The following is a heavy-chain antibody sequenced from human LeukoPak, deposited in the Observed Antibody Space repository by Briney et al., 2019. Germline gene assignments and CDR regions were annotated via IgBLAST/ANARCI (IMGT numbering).Heavy chain of an antibody. J-gene: IGHJ4*02. CDR2: ISENGGST. V-gene: IGHV3-43*02. CDR1: GFTFENYV. D-gene: IGHD6-13*01. CDR3: GKEGSSWLYYFDS. Sequence: GGSLRLSCAASGFTFENYVMHWVRQAPGKGLEWVSLISENGGSTYYADSVKGRFTISGDNSKNSLYLQMNSLRTEDTAFYYCGKEGSSWLYYFDSWGQGTLVTVSS.